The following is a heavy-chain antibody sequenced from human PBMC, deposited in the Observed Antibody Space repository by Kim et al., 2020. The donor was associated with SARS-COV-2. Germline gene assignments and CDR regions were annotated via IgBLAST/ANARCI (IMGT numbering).Heavy chain of an antibody. D-gene: IGHD2-2*01. CDR2: ISAYNGDT. J-gene: IGHJ4*02. V-gene: IGHV1-18*01. Sequence: ASVKVSCKASGYTFISYGIGWVRQAPGQGLEWMGWISAYNGDTNYAQKLQGRVTMTKDTSTRTAFMELRSLRSDDTAVYYCARAGGYCSSTTCPWADYWGQGTLVTVSS. CDR3: ARAGGYCSSTTCPWADY. CDR1: GYTFISYG.